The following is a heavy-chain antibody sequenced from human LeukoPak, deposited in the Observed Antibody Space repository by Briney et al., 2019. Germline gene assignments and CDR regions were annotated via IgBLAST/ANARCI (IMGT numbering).Heavy chain of an antibody. V-gene: IGHV1-46*01. J-gene: IGHJ2*01. Sequence: ASVKVSCKASGYTFTSYYMHWVRQAPGQGLEWMGIINPSGGSTGYAQKFQGRVTMTRDMSTSTVYMELSSLRSEDTAVYYCARDSDCSGGSCARPNWYFDLWGRGTLVTVSS. CDR3: ARDSDCSGGSCARPNWYFDL. CDR2: INPSGGST. CDR1: GYTFTSYY. D-gene: IGHD2-15*01.